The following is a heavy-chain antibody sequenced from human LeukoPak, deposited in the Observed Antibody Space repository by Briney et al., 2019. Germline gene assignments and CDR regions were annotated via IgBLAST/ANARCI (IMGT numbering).Heavy chain of an antibody. CDR3: ARGGIAAAGTNWFDP. V-gene: IGHV4-4*07. D-gene: IGHD6-13*01. J-gene: IGHJ5*02. Sequence: PSETLSLTCTVSGGSISSYYWSWIRQPAGKGLEWIGRIYPSGSTNYNPSLKSRVTMSVDTSKNQFSLKLSSVTAADTAVYYCARGGIAAAGTNWFDPWGQGTLVTVSS. CDR2: IYPSGST. CDR1: GGSISSYY.